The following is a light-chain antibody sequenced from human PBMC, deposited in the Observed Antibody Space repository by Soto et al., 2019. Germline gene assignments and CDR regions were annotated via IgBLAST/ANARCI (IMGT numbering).Light chain of an antibody. CDR3: FSYTSSTAYV. V-gene: IGLV2-14*01. CDR2: EVS. CDR1: SSDVGGYKY. Sequence: QSALAQPASVSGSPGQSITISCTGTSSDVGGYKYVSWYQLHPGKAPKLMIYEVSNRPSGISNRFSASKSGNTASLTIAGLQAEDDDDYYCFSYTSSTAYVFGTGTKLTVL. J-gene: IGLJ1*01.